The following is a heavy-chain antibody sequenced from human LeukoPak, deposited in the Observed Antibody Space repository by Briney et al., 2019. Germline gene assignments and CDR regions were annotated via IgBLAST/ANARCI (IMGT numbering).Heavy chain of an antibody. J-gene: IGHJ4*02. CDR3: ARIRARSGSKDFDY. CDR2: IYYSGST. D-gene: IGHD3-10*01. V-gene: IGHV4-61*01. Sequence: SEALSLTCTVSGGSVSSGSYYWSWIRQPPGKGLEWIGYIYYSGSTNYNPSLKSRVTISVDTSKNQFSLKLSSVTAADTAVYYCARIRARSGSKDFDYWGQGTLVTVSS. CDR1: GGSVSSGSYY.